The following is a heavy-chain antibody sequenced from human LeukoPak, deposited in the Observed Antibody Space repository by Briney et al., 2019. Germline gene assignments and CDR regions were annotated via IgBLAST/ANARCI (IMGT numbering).Heavy chain of an antibody. CDR3: ARGSFLAYYDILTGGPVDY. D-gene: IGHD3-9*01. CDR1: GFTFSSYS. V-gene: IGHV3-21*01. CDR2: ISSSSSYI. J-gene: IGHJ4*02. Sequence: GGSLRLSCAASGFTFSSYSMNWVRQAPGKGLEWVSSISSSSSYIYYADSVKGRFTISRDNAKNSLYLQMNSLRAEDTAVYYCARGSFLAYYDILTGGPVDYWGQGTLVTVSS.